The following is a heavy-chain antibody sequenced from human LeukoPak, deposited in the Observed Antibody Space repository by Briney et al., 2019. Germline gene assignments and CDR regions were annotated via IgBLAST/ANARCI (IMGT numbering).Heavy chain of an antibody. V-gene: IGHV1-2*02. J-gene: IGHJ3*02. Sequence: ASVKVSCKSSGYTFTDYYMHWVRQAPGQGLEWMGWINPKSGGTNHAQNFQGRVTITRNTSISTAYMELSRLRSDDTAVYYCAKDLQWELPRGDALDIWGQGTMVTVSS. CDR1: GYTFTDYY. CDR3: AKDLQWELPRGDALDI. CDR2: INPKSGGT. D-gene: IGHD1-26*01.